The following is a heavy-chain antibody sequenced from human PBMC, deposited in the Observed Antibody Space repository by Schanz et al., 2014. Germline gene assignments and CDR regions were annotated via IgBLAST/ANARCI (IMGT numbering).Heavy chain of an antibody. V-gene: IGHV3-30*04. CDR2: ISHDGSIQ. D-gene: IGHD6-19*01. Sequence: QVELVESGGGVVQPGRSLRLSCAASGFIFSNFAMHWVRQAPGKGLEWVTIISHDGSIQYGADSVKGRFTLSRDNSKNTMDLQMNSLRPEDTAVYYCGRDYSGGALDYWGQGTLVTVSS. CDR1: GFIFSNFA. CDR3: GRDYSGGALDY. J-gene: IGHJ4*02.